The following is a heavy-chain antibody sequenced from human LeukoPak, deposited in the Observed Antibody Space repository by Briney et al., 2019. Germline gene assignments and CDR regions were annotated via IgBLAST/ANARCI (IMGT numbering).Heavy chain of an antibody. V-gene: IGHV3-23*01. CDR2: ISGSGGST. D-gene: IGHD3-3*01. CDR1: GFTFSSYA. CDR3: ANDDFSSGYYPPYFDY. Sequence: GGSLRLSCAASGFTFSSYAMSWVRQAPGKGLEWVSAISGSGGSTYYADSVKGRFTISRDNSKNTLYLQMNSLRAEDTAVYYCANDDFSSGYYPPYFDYWGQGTLVSVSS. J-gene: IGHJ4*02.